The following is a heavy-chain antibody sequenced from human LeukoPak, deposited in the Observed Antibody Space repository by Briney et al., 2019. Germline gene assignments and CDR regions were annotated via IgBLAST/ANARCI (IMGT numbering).Heavy chain of an antibody. CDR2: ISGSGGST. Sequence: PGGSLRLSCAASGFTFSSYAMSWVRQAPGKGLEWVSAISGSGGSTYYADSVKGRFIISRDNSKNTLYLQMSSLRADDTAVYYCAKRQRITLFGVNTDHFDYWGQGTLVTVSS. J-gene: IGHJ4*02. V-gene: IGHV3-23*01. D-gene: IGHD3-3*01. CDR1: GFTFSSYA. CDR3: AKRQRITLFGVNTDHFDY.